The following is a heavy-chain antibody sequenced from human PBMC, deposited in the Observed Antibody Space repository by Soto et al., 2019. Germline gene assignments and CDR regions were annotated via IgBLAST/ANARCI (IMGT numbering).Heavy chain of an antibody. Sequence: EVQLVESGGGLVQPGGSLRLSCAASGFTFSSYWMHWVRQAPGKGLVWVSRVNPDGSDTSYADSVKGRFTISRDNAKNTLYLQMNSLRAEDTAVYYCARVAVGSYYFDSWGQATLLTVSS. CDR1: GFTFSSYW. CDR3: ARVAVGSYYFDS. V-gene: IGHV3-74*01. J-gene: IGHJ4*02. D-gene: IGHD6-13*01. CDR2: VNPDGSDT.